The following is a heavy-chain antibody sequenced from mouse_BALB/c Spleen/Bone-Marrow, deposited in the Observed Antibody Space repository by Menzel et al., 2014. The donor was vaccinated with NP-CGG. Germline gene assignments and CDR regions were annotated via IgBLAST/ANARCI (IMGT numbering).Heavy chain of an antibody. Sequence: EVQLVESGGGLVKPGGSLKLSSAASGFAFSSYDMSWVRQTPEKRLEWVAYISSGGGSTYYPDTVKGRFTISRDNAKNTLYLQMSSLKSEDTAMYYCARRLRYYFDYWGQGTTLTVSS. D-gene: IGHD1-1*01. V-gene: IGHV5-12-1*01. CDR2: ISSGGGST. CDR1: GFAFSSYD. J-gene: IGHJ2*01. CDR3: ARRLRYYFDY.